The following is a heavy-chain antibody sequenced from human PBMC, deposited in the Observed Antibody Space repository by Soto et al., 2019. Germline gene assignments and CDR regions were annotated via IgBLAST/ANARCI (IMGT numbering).Heavy chain of an antibody. CDR1: GYSFTSYW. V-gene: IGHV5-51*01. CDR3: ARGDYYDSSGYYSRDYYYYGMDV. CDR2: IYPGDSDT. J-gene: IGHJ6*02. Sequence: GESLKISCKGSGYSFTSYWIGWVRQMPGKGLEWMGIIYPGDSDTRYSPSFQGQVTISADKSISTAYLQWSSLKASDTAMYYCARGDYYDSSGYYSRDYYYYGMDVWGQGTTVTVSS. D-gene: IGHD3-22*01.